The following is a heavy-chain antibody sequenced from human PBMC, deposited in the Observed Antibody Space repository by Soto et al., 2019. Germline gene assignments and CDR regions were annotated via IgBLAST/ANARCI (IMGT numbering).Heavy chain of an antibody. CDR3: ARRWSGIDY. V-gene: IGHV4-59*08. Sequence: QVQLQESGPGRVKPSETLSLNCSVSGGSLTSYFWSWIRQPPGKGLEWLGYISYCGYTNYNPSLKSRVTISRYTSKNQFSLRLTSVTAADTDVYYCARRWSGIDYWGQGSLVTVTS. J-gene: IGHJ4*02. CDR1: GGSLTSYF. D-gene: IGHD3-3*01. CDR2: ISYCGYT.